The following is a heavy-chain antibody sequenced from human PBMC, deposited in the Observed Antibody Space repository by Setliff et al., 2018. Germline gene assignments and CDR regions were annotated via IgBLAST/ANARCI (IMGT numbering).Heavy chain of an antibody. Sequence: GGSLRLSCAASGFTFSNAYMSWVRQTPGKGLDWVGRIKSKVDGWTTHYAAPVKGRFTISRDESKNTVYLQMNSLQTEDTGVYYCATDYPYYYDASGYAYWGQGTLVTVSS. V-gene: IGHV3-15*01. CDR1: GFTFSNAY. J-gene: IGHJ4*01. CDR2: IKSKVDGWTT. D-gene: IGHD3-22*01. CDR3: ATDYPYYYDASGYAY.